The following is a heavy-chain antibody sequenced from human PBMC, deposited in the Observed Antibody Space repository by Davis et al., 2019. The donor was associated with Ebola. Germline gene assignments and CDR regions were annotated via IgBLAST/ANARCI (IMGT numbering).Heavy chain of an antibody. CDR2: ISSSGSTI. CDR1: GFTFSDYY. J-gene: IGHJ4*02. D-gene: IGHD3-16*02. CDR3: ARDYVWGTYRTPAD. V-gene: IGHV3-11*04. Sequence: PGGSLRLSCAASGFTFSDYYMSWIRQAPGKGLEWVSYISSSGSTIYYADSVKGRFTISRDNAKNSLSLQMNSLRADDTAVYYCARDYVWGTYRTPADWGQGTLVTVSS.